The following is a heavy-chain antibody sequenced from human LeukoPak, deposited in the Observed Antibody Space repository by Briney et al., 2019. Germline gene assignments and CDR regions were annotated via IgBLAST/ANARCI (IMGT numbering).Heavy chain of an antibody. CDR1: GGSISSYY. D-gene: IGHD3-22*01. CDR3: ARQYYYDSSGYRLNWFDP. CDR2: IYYSGST. J-gene: IGHJ5*02. Sequence: SETLSLTCTVSGGSISSYYWSWIRQPPGKGLEWIGYIYYSGSTNYNPSLKSRVTISVDTSKNQFSLKLSSVTAADTAVYYCARQYYYDSSGYRLNWFDPWGQGTLVTVSS. V-gene: IGHV4-59*08.